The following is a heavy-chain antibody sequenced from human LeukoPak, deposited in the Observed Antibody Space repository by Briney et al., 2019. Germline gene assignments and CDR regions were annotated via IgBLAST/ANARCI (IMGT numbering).Heavy chain of an antibody. CDR2: ISSSSSYI. D-gene: IGHD6-25*01. Sequence: GGSLRLSCAASGFTFSSYSMSWVRQAPGKGLEWVSSISSSSSYIYYADSVKGRFTISRDNAKNSLYLQMNSLRAEDTAVYYCAILQAATVDYWGQGTLVTVSS. J-gene: IGHJ4*02. V-gene: IGHV3-21*01. CDR1: GFTFSSYS. CDR3: AILQAATVDY.